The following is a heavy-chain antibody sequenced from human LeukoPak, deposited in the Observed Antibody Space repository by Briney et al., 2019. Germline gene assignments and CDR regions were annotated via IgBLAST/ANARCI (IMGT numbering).Heavy chain of an antibody. D-gene: IGHD3-3*01. Sequence: GGSLRLSCAASGFTFSSYTMNWARQAPGKGLEWVSSISTSSSYIYYADSVKGRFTISRDNAMNSLYLQMNGLRAEDTAVYFCARESGQDYWGQGTLVTVSS. V-gene: IGHV3-21*01. CDR2: ISTSSSYI. J-gene: IGHJ4*02. CDR3: ARESGQDY. CDR1: GFTFSSYT.